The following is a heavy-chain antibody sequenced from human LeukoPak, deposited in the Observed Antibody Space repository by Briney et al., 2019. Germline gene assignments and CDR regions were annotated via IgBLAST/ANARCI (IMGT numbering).Heavy chain of an antibody. CDR1: GGSFSGYY. D-gene: IGHD3-22*01. V-gene: IGHV4-34*01. J-gene: IGHJ4*02. Sequence: SETLSLTCAVYGGSFSGYYWSWIRQPPGKGLEWIGEINHSGSTYYSPSLKSRVTISVDTSNNQFSLKLSSVTAADTAVYYCARVNRITMIVVAITTVPSAFDYWGQGTLVTVSS. CDR3: ARVNRITMIVVAITTVPSAFDY. CDR2: INHSGST.